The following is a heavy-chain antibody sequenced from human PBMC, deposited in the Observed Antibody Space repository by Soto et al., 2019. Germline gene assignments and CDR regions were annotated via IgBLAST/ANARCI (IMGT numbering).Heavy chain of an antibody. CDR1: GFRFSDYA. Sequence: LRLSCAGSGFRFSDYAIGWVRQAPGKGLEWVSFISDGGRSTYYTGPVKGRFTISRDNSKNTVYLQLQGLRAEDTAIYFCARTFDFWDRYSTFDHWGQGTLVTVSS. CDR2: ISDGGRST. D-gene: IGHD3-3*01. CDR3: ARTFDFWDRYSTFDH. V-gene: IGHV3-23*01. J-gene: IGHJ4*02.